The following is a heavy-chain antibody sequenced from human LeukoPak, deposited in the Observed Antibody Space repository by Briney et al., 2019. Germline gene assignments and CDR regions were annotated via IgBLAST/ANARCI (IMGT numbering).Heavy chain of an antibody. J-gene: IGHJ4*02. CDR2: IKQDGSEK. V-gene: IGHV3-7*01. CDR1: GFTFSRYW. CDR3: AREWWGKSSY. D-gene: IGHD2-8*02. Sequence: GGSLRLSCAASGFTFSRYWMSWVRQAPGKGLEWVANIKQDGSEKYYVDCVKGRFTISRDNAKNSLYLQMNSLRAEDTAVYYCAREWWGKSSYWGRGTLVTVSS.